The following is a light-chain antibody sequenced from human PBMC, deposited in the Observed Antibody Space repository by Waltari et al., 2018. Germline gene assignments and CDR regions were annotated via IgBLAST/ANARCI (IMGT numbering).Light chain of an antibody. CDR3: CSYGGSRSV. J-gene: IGLJ1*01. CDR2: EVS. Sequence: QSALTQPASVSGSPGQSITISRTGTSSDVGSYDLVSWYQQHPGRAPKLVIFEVSKRPSGVSNRFSGSKSGNTASLTISGLQAEDEADYYCCSYGGSRSVFGSGTKVTVL. V-gene: IGLV2-23*02. CDR1: SSDVGSYDL.